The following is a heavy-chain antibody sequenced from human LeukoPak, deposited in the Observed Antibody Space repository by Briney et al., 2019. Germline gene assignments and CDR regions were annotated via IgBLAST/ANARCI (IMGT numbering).Heavy chain of an antibody. J-gene: IGHJ5*02. V-gene: IGHV3-33*01. CDR1: GITFSSFG. CDR2: IWYDGSNK. CDR3: ARVGTVTAGPFDA. D-gene: IGHD4-11*01. Sequence: GGSLRLSCAAPGITFSSFGKHWLRQAPGKGLEWVAFIWYDGSNKYYADSVKGRFTISRDNSKNTLYLQMNSLRAEDTAVYYCARVGTVTAGPFDAWGRGTLVTVPS.